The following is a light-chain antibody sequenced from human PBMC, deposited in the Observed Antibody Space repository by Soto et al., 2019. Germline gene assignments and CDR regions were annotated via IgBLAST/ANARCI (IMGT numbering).Light chain of an antibody. CDR2: GAS. CDR3: LQYGSSPRT. CDR1: QSVSSSY. Sequence: EIVLTQSPGTLSLSPGERATLSCRASQSVSSSYLAWYQQKPGQAPRLLIYGASGRATGIPDRFSGSGSGTDFTLTISRLEPEDFAVYYCLQYGSSPRTFGQGTKVEIK. V-gene: IGKV3-20*01. J-gene: IGKJ1*01.